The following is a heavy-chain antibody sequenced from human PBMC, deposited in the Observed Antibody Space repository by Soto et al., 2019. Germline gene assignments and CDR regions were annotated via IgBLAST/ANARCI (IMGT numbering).Heavy chain of an antibody. CDR3: ASDPAP. V-gene: IGHV4-31*03. CDR2: IYNSGST. Sequence: QVQLQESGPGLVKPSQTLSLTCTVSGGSISSGGYYWSWIRQHPGKGLEWIGYIYNSGSTYYNPSLQSRVTLSADTSKNQSSLKLSSVTAADTAASYRASDPAPWGQGTLVTVSS. CDR1: GGSISSGGYY. J-gene: IGHJ5*02.